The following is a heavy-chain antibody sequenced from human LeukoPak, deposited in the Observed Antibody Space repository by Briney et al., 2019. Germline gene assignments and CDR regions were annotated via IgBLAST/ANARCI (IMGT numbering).Heavy chain of an antibody. CDR2: INPGDSDT. V-gene: IGHV5-51*01. CDR1: GYTFTNYW. CDR3: ARKVGTTMENFFDY. Sequence: GESLKISCKGSGYTFTNYWIGWVRQTPGKGLEWMGIINPGDSDTRYGPSFQGQVTISVAKSISTAYLQWSSLKASDTAMYYCARKVGTTMENFFDYWGQGTLVTVSS. D-gene: IGHD5-18*01. J-gene: IGHJ4*02.